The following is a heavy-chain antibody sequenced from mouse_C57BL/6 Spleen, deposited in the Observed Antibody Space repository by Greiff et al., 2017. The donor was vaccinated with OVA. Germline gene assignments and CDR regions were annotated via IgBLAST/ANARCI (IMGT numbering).Heavy chain of an antibody. CDR3: ARGGYYYGSSPWFAY. CDR2: IYPGSGSI. D-gene: IGHD1-1*01. CDR1: GYTFTSYW. V-gene: IGHV1-55*01. Sequence: VKLQQPGAELVKPGASVKMSCKASGYTFTSYWITWVKQRPGQGLEWIGDIYPGSGSINYNEKFKSKATLTVDTSSRTAYMQLSSLTSEDSAVYYCARGGYYYGSSPWFAYWGQGTLVTVSA. J-gene: IGHJ3*01.